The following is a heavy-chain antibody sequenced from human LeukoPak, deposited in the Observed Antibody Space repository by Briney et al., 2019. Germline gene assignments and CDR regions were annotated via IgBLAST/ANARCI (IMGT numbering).Heavy chain of an antibody. CDR1: GFTFSLAW. CDR2: IRNKRDGETT. Sequence: GGSLRLSCVASGFTFSLAWMIWVRQAPGKGLDCVVLIRNKRDGETTDYAAPVKGRFTISRDDSKDTLYLQMNSLGSEDTGVYYCSTGHSTATHDGYWGQGTLVTVSS. J-gene: IGHJ4*02. CDR3: STGHSTATHDGY. V-gene: IGHV3-15*01. D-gene: IGHD4-17*01.